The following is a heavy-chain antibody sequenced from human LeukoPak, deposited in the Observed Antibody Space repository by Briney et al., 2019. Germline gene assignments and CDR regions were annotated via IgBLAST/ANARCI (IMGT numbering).Heavy chain of an antibody. J-gene: IGHJ5*02. D-gene: IGHD3-10*01. V-gene: IGHV1-69*13. Sequence: SVKVSCKASRGTFSSYAISWVRQAPGQGLEWMGGIIPIFGTANYAQKFQGRVTISADESTSTAYMELSSLRSEDTAVYYCARDLTMVRGARYRPYNWFGPWGQGTLVTVSS. CDR1: RGTFSSYA. CDR3: ARDLTMVRGARYRPYNWFGP. CDR2: IIPIFGTA.